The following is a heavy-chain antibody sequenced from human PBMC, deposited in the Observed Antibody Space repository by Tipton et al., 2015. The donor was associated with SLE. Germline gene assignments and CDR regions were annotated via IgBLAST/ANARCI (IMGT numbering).Heavy chain of an antibody. CDR1: GGSLSGHY. V-gene: IGHV4-34*01. Sequence: TLSLTCAVYGGSLSGHYWSWIRQSPGKGLECIGESNDSGRANYNPALESRATISLDTSRNQFSLRLTSVTAADTAVYYCARGEGYYDFWSGYNYYYYGMDVWGQGTTVTVSS. CDR3: ARGEGYYDFWSGYNYYYYGMDV. CDR2: SNDSGRA. D-gene: IGHD3-3*01. J-gene: IGHJ6*02.